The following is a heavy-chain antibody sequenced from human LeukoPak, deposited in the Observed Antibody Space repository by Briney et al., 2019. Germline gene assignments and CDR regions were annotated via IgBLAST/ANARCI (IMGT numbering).Heavy chain of an antibody. D-gene: IGHD2-2*01. CDR3: ARVGVPAALGLNWFDC. J-gene: IGHJ5*01. Sequence: PSDTLSLTCTVSGCSISTYYWRWIRQPPGKGLEWIGSIYYSGSTNYNPPLKSRVTIFVDTSKNQFSLELSSVTAADTAVYYCARVGVPAALGLNWFDCWGEGIVVTVS. CDR1: GCSISTYY. CDR2: IYYSGST. V-gene: IGHV4-59*07.